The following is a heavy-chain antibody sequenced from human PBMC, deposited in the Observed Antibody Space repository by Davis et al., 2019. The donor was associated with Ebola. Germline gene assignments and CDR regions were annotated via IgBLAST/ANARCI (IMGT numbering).Heavy chain of an antibody. V-gene: IGHV3-48*02. CDR3: ARDPSVTGIYYYYGLDV. CDR2: ISSDSGTI. D-gene: IGHD1-20*01. CDR1: GFTFRSYS. J-gene: IGHJ6*02. Sequence: GESLKISCAASGFTFRSYSMNWVRQAPGKGMEWVSYISSDSGTIYYANSVKGRFTISRDNAKNSLYLQMSSLRDEDTAVYYCARDPSVTGIYYYYGLDVWGQGTTVTVSS.